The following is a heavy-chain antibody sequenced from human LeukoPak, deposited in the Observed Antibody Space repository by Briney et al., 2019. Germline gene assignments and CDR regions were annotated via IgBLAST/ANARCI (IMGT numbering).Heavy chain of an antibody. D-gene: IGHD1-26*01. J-gene: IGHJ4*02. CDR3: AGRSELWGYFDS. V-gene: IGHV3-23*01. Sequence: AGGSLRLSCAASEFTFSNYAMNWVRQSPGGGLEWVSSITNTANYLDYADSVKGRFTISRDNSKNTLYLQMNSLRAEDTAIYYCAGRSELWGYFDSWGQGTRVTVSS. CDR2: ITNTANYL. CDR1: EFTFSNYA.